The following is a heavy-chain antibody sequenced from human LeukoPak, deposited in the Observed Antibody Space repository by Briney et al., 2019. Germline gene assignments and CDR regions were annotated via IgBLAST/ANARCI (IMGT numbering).Heavy chain of an antibody. CDR1: GGSISSGSYY. CDR3: ARDGVVVVAASYYYYMDV. CDR2: IYTSGST. Sequence: SETLSLTCTVSGGSISSGSYYWSWIRQPAGKGLEWIGRIYTSGSTNYNPSLKSRVTISVDTSKNQFSLKLSSVTAADTAVYYCARDGVVVVAASYYYYMDVWGQGTLVTVSS. D-gene: IGHD2-15*01. V-gene: IGHV4-61*02. J-gene: IGHJ6*03.